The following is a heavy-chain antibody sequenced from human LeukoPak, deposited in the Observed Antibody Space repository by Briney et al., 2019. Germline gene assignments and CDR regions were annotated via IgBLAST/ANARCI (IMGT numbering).Heavy chain of an antibody. Sequence: GGAVRLSCVASGFIFRRSAMNWVRQAPGKGLEWVSSINYSGYVSYFADSVKGRFTISRDNSKNTLYLQMNSLRAEDTAVYYCAQASIAAAGILDYWGQGTLVTVFS. CDR1: GFIFRRSA. D-gene: IGHD6-13*01. CDR2: INYSGYVS. J-gene: IGHJ4*02. CDR3: AQASIAAAGILDY. V-gene: IGHV3-23*01.